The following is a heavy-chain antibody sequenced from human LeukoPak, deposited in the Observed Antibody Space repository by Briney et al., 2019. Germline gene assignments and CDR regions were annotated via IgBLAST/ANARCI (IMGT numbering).Heavy chain of an antibody. D-gene: IGHD6-6*01. CDR3: ASGFSSSPYFDY. V-gene: IGHV3-21*01. CDR2: ITGSSSYI. J-gene: IGHJ4*02. Sequence: GGSLRLSCAASGFIFSSYEMNWVRQAPGKGLEWVSFITGSSSYIYYTDSVKGRFTISRDNAKNSLFLQMNSLRDEDTAVYYCASGFSSSPYFDYWGQGTLVTVSS. CDR1: GFIFSSYE.